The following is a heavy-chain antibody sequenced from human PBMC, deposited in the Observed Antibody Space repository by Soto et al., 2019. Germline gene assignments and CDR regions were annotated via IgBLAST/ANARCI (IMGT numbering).Heavy chain of an antibody. Sequence: GGSLRLSCAASGFTFSSYGMHWVRQAPGKGLEWVAVIWYDGSNKYYADSVKGRFTISRDNSKNTLYLQMNSLRAEDTAVYYCARGAYYDMDYYYMDVWGKGTTVTVSS. V-gene: IGHV3-33*01. CDR1: GFTFSSYG. CDR2: IWYDGSNK. CDR3: ARGAYYDMDYYYMDV. D-gene: IGHD3-9*01. J-gene: IGHJ6*03.